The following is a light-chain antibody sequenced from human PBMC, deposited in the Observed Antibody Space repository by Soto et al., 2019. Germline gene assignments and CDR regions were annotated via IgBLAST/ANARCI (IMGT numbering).Light chain of an antibody. CDR1: SGSIASNY. CDR2: EDN. Sequence: NFMLTQPHSVSASPGKTVIISCTRSSGSIASNYGQWYQQRPGSSPTTVIYEDNQRPSGVPDRFSGSIDSSSNSASLTISGLETEDEADYFCQSYDATNQVFGGGTKLTVL. J-gene: IGLJ3*02. V-gene: IGLV6-57*01. CDR3: QSYDATNQV.